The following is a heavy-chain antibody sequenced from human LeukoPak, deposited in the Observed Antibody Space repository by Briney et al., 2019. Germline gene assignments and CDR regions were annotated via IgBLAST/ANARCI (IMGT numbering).Heavy chain of an antibody. CDR1: GGSISSYY. CDR2: IYYSGST. J-gene: IGHJ4*02. CDR3: ARDGAYDYVWGSYRYFDY. V-gene: IGHV4-59*01. Sequence: SETLSLTCTVSGGSISSYYWSWIRQPPGKGLEWIGYIYYSGSTNYNPSLKSRVTISVDTSKNQFSLKLSSVTAADTAVYYCARDGAYDYVWGSYRYFDYWGQGTLVTVSS. D-gene: IGHD3-16*02.